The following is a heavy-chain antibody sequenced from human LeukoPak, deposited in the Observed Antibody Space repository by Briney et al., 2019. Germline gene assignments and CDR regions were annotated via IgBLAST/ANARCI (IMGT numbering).Heavy chain of an antibody. V-gene: IGHV1-69*13. J-gene: IGHJ5*02. CDR1: GGTFSSYA. CDR3: ARVADPLGTPQMGYGWFDP. CDR2: IIPIFGTA. Sequence: ASVKVSCKASGGTFSSYAISWVRQAPGQGLEWMGGIIPIFGTANYAQKFQGRVTITADESTSTAYMERSSLRSEDTAVYYCARVADPLGTPQMGYGWFDPWGQGTLVTVSS. D-gene: IGHD5-24*01.